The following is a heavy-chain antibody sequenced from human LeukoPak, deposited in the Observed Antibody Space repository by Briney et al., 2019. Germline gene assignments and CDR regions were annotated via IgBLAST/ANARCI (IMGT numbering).Heavy chain of an antibody. V-gene: IGHV3-9*01. D-gene: IGHD3-10*01. CDR3: AKDSLTMIRGVIVGSFDH. J-gene: IGHJ4*02. Sequence: PGGSLRPSCAASGFTFDDYAMHWVRQAPGKGLEWVSGISWNSGSIAYADSVKGRFTISRDNAKNSLYLQMNSLRAEDTALYYCAKDSLTMIRGVIVGSFDHWGQGTLVTVSS. CDR2: ISWNSGSI. CDR1: GFTFDDYA.